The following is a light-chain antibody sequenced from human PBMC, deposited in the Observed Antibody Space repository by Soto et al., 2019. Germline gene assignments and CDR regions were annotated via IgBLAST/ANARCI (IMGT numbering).Light chain of an antibody. J-gene: IGKJ1*01. CDR1: QNIIDY. CDR2: DVS. V-gene: IGKV3-11*01. Sequence: IVLTQSPATLSLSPGKRASLSCRASQNIIDYLIWYQXKPGQAPRLLIYDVSNRATGIPARFSGSGSGTDFTLTISSLEPEDFAVYYCQQRSNWPRTFGQGTKVDIK. CDR3: QQRSNWPRT.